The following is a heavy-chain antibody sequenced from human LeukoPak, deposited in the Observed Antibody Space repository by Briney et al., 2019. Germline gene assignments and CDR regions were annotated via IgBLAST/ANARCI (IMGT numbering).Heavy chain of an antibody. CDR2: ISSSSSYI. V-gene: IGHV3-21*01. CDR3: ARGYSSGRSAVDY. J-gene: IGHJ4*02. CDR1: GFTFSSYS. D-gene: IGHD6-19*01. Sequence: GGSLRLSCAASGFTFSSYSMNWVRQAPGKGLEWVSSISSSSSYIYYADSVKGRFTISRDNAKNSLYLQTNSLRAEDTAVYYCARGYSSGRSAVDYWGQGTLVTVSS.